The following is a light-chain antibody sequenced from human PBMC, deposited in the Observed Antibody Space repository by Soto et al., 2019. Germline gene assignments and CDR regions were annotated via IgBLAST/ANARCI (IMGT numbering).Light chain of an antibody. CDR1: HSVSSRY. J-gene: IGKJ1*01. CDR2: GAS. Sequence: EIVLTQSPCTLSLSPVERATLSCRASHSVSSRYLAWYQQKPGQAPRLLISGASTRATGIPDRFSGSGSGTDFTLTISRLEPEDFAVYYCQQYGNSRWTFGQGTKVEIK. V-gene: IGKV3-20*01. CDR3: QQYGNSRWT.